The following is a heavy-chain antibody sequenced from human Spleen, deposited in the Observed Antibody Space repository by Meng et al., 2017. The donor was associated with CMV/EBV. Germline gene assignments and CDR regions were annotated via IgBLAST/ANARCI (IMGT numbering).Heavy chain of an antibody. J-gene: IGHJ4*02. CDR2: VSDSGGTT. V-gene: IGHV3-23*01. CDR3: ATEGRASWFLDY. CDR1: GFTFSNYV. D-gene: IGHD6-13*01. Sequence: GGSLRLSCAASGFTFSNYVTHWVRQAPGKGLEWVSGVSDSGGTTYYADSVRGRFTFSRDSSDNTLYLQMNSLTAEDTAVYYCATEGRASWFLDYWGQGTQVTVSS.